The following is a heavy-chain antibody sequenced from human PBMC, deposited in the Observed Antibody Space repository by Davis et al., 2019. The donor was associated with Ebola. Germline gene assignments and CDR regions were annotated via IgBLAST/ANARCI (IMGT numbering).Heavy chain of an antibody. CDR3: ARAPYYSGFDY. CDR2: IYYSGST. J-gene: IGHJ4*02. Sequence: MPGGSLRLSCTVSGGSISSYYWSWIRQPPGKGLEWIGYIYYSGSTNYNPSLKSRVTISVDTSKNQFSLKLSSVTAADTAVYYCARAPYYSGFDYWGQGTLVTVSS. CDR1: GGSISSYY. V-gene: IGHV4-59*01. D-gene: IGHD3-10*01.